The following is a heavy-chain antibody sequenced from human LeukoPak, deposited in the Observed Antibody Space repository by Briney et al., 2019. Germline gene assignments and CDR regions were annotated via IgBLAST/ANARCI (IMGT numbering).Heavy chain of an antibody. V-gene: IGHV1-69*04. J-gene: IGHJ6*02. D-gene: IGHD1-26*01. Sequence: GASVTLSCKASGGTFSSYAISWVRQAPGQGLEWMGRIIPILGIANYAQKCQGRVTITADKSTSTAYMELSSLRSEDTAVYYCARGVSSGSYYYYYGMDVWGQGTTVTVSS. CDR3: ARGVSSGSYYYYYGMDV. CDR2: IIPILGIA. CDR1: GGTFSSYA.